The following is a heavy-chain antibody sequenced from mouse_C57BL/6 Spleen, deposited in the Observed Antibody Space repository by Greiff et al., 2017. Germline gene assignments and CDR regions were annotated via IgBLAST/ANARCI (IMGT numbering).Heavy chain of an antibody. V-gene: IGHV5-17*01. CDR1: GFTFSDYG. CDR2: ISSGSSTI. Sequence: EVKLMESGGGLVKPGGSLKLSCAASGFTFSDYGMHWVRQAPEKGLEWVAYISSGSSTIYYADTVKGRFTISRDNAKNTLFLQMTSLRSEDTAMYYCARAYYTSYFDYWGQGTTLTVSS. CDR3: ARAYYTSYFDY. J-gene: IGHJ2*01. D-gene: IGHD2-12*01.